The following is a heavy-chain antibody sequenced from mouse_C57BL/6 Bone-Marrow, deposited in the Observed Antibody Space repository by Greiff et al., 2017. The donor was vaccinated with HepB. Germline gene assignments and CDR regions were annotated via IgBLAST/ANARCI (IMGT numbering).Heavy chain of an antibody. J-gene: IGHJ4*01. D-gene: IGHD3-2*02. CDR2: ISSCGSYT. CDR1: GFTFSSYS. V-gene: IGHV5-6*01. CDR3: ARKQLRMDY. Sequence: EVKLVESGGDLVKPGGSLKLSCAASGFTFSSYSMSWVRPTPDKRLEWVATISSCGSYTYYPDSVKGRFTISRDNAKNTLYLQMRSLKSEDTAMYYCARKQLRMDYWGQGTSVTVSS.